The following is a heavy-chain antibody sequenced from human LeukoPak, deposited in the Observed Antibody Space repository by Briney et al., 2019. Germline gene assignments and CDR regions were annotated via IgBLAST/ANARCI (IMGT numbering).Heavy chain of an antibody. D-gene: IGHD3-22*01. CDR3: AKRGVVIRVILVGFHKEAYYFDS. CDR1: GFTFDDYA. CDR2: ISGDGGST. J-gene: IGHJ4*02. V-gene: IGHV3-43*02. Sequence: GGSLRLSCAASGFTFDDYAMHWVRHAPGKGLEWVSLISGDGGSTYYADSVKGRFTISRDNPKNTLFLHMNSLRAEDTAVYFCAKRGVVIRVILVGFHKEAYYFDSWGQGALVTVSS.